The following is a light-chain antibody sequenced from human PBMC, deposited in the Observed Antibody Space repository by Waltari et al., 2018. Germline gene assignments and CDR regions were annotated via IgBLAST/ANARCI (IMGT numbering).Light chain of an antibody. V-gene: IGLV3-19*01. CDR3: NSRDSSGNHVV. J-gene: IGLJ2*01. CDR1: RPRSYY. CDR2: GKN. Sequence: SSELTQDPAVSVALGQTVRITCQGDRPRSYYASWYQQKPGQAPVLVISGKNNRPSGIPDRFSGSSSGNTASLTITGAQAEDEADYYCNSRDSSGNHVVFGGGTKLTVL.